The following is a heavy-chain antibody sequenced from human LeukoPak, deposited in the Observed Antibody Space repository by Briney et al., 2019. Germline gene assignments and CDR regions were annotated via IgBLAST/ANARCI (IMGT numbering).Heavy chain of an antibody. Sequence: ASVKVSCKASGHTFIAYYMYWVRQAPGQGPECVGWINSNSGDTNYAQKFQGRVTMTRDTSISTAYMELSSLRSDDTAVYYCARVTAVAGTRTSGYYYALDVWGQGTTVTVSS. CDR2: INSNSGDT. CDR3: ARVTAVAGTRTSGYYYALDV. CDR1: GHTFIAYY. D-gene: IGHD6-19*01. V-gene: IGHV1-2*02. J-gene: IGHJ6*02.